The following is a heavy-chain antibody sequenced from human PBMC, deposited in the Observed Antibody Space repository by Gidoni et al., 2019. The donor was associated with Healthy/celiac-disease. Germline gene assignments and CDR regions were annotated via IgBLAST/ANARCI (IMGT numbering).Heavy chain of an antibody. CDR3: ARRSTATIDYYGMDV. CDR1: GGTFSSYA. Sequence: GGTFSSYAISWVRQAPGQGLEWMGGIIPIFGTANYAQKFQGRVTITADESTSTAYMELSSLRSEDTAVYYCARRSTATIDYYGMDVWGQGTTVTGSS. J-gene: IGHJ6*02. D-gene: IGHD5-12*01. V-gene: IGHV1-69*01. CDR2: IIPIFGTA.